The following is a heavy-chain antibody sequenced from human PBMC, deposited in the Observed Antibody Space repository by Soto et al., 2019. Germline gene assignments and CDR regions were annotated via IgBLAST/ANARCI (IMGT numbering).Heavy chain of an antibody. CDR1: GGSISSSSYY. CDR3: ARVVYGDYRYYYYYMDV. V-gene: IGHV4-39*01. J-gene: IGHJ6*03. D-gene: IGHD4-17*01. CDR2: IYYSGST. Sequence: SETLSLTCTVSGGSISSSSYYWGWIRQPPGKGLEWIGSIYYSGSTYYNPSLKSRVTISVDTSKNQFSLKLSSVTAADTAVYYCARVVYGDYRYYYYYMDVWGKGTTVTVS.